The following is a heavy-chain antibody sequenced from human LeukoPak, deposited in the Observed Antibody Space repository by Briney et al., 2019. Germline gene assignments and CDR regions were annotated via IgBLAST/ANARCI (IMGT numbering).Heavy chain of an antibody. CDR3: ARDAEIVDTAMVTSHAFDI. V-gene: IGHV3-20*04. CDR1: GFTFDDYG. J-gene: IGHJ3*02. Sequence: PGGSLRLSRAASGFTFDDYGMSWVRQAPGKGLEWVSGINWNGGSTGYADSVKGRFTISRDNAKNSLYLQINSLRAEGTALYYCARDAEIVDTAMVTSHAFDIWGQGTMVTVSS. D-gene: IGHD5-18*01. CDR2: INWNGGST.